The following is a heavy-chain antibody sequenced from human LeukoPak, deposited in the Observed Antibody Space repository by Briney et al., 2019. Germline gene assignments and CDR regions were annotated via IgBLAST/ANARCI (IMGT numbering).Heavy chain of an antibody. CDR1: GGSISSSTYY. V-gene: IGHV4-61*01. CDR3: ARVRSGSYSPRIGGYYYGMDV. D-gene: IGHD1-26*01. J-gene: IGHJ6*02. Sequence: ASETLSLTCTVSGGSISSSTYYWSWIRQPPGKGLEWIGYIYYSGSTNYNPSLKSRVTISVDTSKNQFSLKLSSVTAADTAVYYCARVRSGSYSPRIGGYYYGMDVWGQGTTVTVSS. CDR2: IYYSGST.